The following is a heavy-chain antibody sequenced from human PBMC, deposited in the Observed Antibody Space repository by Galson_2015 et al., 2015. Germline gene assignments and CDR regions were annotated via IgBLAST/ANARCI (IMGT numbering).Heavy chain of an antibody. CDR1: GFTFSSYG. CDR2: ISYDGSNK. J-gene: IGHJ6*02. CDR3: AKGTIGWNDGYFYYYYYGMDV. D-gene: IGHD1-1*01. V-gene: IGHV3-30*18. Sequence: SLRLSCAASGFTFSSYGMHWVRQAPGKGLEWVAVISYDGSNKYYADSVKGRFTISRDNSKNTLYLQMNSLRAEDTAVYYCAKGTIGWNDGYFYYYYYGMDVWGQGTTVTVSS.